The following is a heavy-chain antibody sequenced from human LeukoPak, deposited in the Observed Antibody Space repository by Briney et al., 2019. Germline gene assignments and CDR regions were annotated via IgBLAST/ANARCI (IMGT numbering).Heavy chain of an antibody. CDR1: GFTFSSYS. CDR3: ARDYPSPRGYSPFFDY. Sequence: GGSLRLSCAASGFTFSSYSMNWVRQAPGKGLEWVSSISSSSSYIYYADSVKGRFTISRDNAKNSLYLQMNSLRAEDTAVYYCARDYPSPRGYSPFFDYWGQGTLVTVSS. D-gene: IGHD5-18*01. J-gene: IGHJ4*02. CDR2: ISSSSSYI. V-gene: IGHV3-21*01.